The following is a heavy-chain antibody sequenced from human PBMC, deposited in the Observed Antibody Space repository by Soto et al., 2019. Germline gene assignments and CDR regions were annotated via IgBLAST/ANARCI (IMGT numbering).Heavy chain of an antibody. CDR3: ARDPGFYGGYNCFDP. CDR2: IHYTGTT. D-gene: IGHD3-16*01. Sequence: QVQLQESGPGLLKPSQTLSLTCTVSGGSISGAAYYWSWIRHLPGKRLEWIGYIHYTGTTYYRPSLESRVTISLDTSKNQFSLKLTSVTAADTAVYYCARDPGFYGGYNCFDPWGQGTLVTVSS. V-gene: IGHV4-31*03. J-gene: IGHJ5*02. CDR1: GGSISGAAYY.